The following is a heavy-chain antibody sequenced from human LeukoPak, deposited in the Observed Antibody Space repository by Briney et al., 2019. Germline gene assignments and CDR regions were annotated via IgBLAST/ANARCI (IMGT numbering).Heavy chain of an antibody. D-gene: IGHD1-26*01. CDR2: FDPEDGET. Sequence: VSVKVSCKVSGYTLTELSMHWVRQAPGKGLEWMGGFDPEDGETIYAQKFQGRVTMTEDTSTDTAYMELSSLRSEDTAVYYCATSIVGATQLDYYYYMDVWGKGTTVTVSS. CDR1: GYTLTELS. V-gene: IGHV1-24*01. J-gene: IGHJ6*03. CDR3: ATSIVGATQLDYYYYMDV.